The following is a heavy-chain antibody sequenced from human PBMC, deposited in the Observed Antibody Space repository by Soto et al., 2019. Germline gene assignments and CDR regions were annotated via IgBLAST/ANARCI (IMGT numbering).Heavy chain of an antibody. V-gene: IGHV2-5*02. J-gene: IGHJ3*01. D-gene: IGHD2-15*01. CDR2: IYWDDDK. Sequence: QITLKESGPTLMQSTQPLTLTCTFSGFSLSTHGVGVGWIRQPPGKAQEWLALIYWDDDKRYSPSRKSRLTINKHTSKNQVVLTMTIIDTVDSATYYCAHRVVACCINYNGGVFDLWGQGTVVTVSS. CDR1: GFSLSTHGVG. CDR3: AHRVVACCINYNGGVFDL.